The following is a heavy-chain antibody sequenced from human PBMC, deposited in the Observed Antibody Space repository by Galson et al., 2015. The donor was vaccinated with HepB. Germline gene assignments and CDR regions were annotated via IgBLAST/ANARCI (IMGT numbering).Heavy chain of an antibody. Sequence: SVKVSCKASGYTFTSYGITWVRQAPGQGLEWVGWVSPHSGNTNYEQKLQGRVIMTTDTSTNTAYMELRSLRYADTAVYFCARDYDFWSGSLDFWGQGTLITVSS. J-gene: IGHJ4*02. CDR2: VSPHSGNT. V-gene: IGHV1-18*04. CDR3: ARDYDFWSGSLDF. D-gene: IGHD3-3*01. CDR1: GYTFTSYG.